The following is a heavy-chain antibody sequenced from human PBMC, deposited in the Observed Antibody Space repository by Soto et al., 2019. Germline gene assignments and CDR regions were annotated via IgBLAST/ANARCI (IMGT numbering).Heavy chain of an antibody. D-gene: IGHD6-19*01. CDR2: INAGNGNT. CDR1: GYTFTSYA. V-gene: IGHV1-3*01. CDR3: ARDGGSGWTPQFDY. Sequence: ASVKVSCKASGYTFTSYAMHWVRQAPGQRLEWMGWINAGNGNTKYSQKFQGRVTITRDTSASTAYMELSSLRSEDTAVYYCARDGGSGWTPQFDYWGQGTLVTVAS. J-gene: IGHJ4*02.